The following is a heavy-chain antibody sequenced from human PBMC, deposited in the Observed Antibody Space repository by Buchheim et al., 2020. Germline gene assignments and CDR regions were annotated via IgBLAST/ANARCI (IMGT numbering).Heavy chain of an antibody. CDR2: INHSGST. CDR3: ARVPSTVTTLYYFDY. Sequence: QVQLQQWGAGLLKPSETLSLTCAVYGGSFSGYYWSWIRQPPGKGLEWIGEINHSGSTNYNPSLKSRVTISVDTSKNQLSLKLSSVTAADTAVYYCARVPSTVTTLYYFDYWGQGTL. CDR1: GGSFSGYY. D-gene: IGHD4-17*01. J-gene: IGHJ4*02. V-gene: IGHV4-34*01.